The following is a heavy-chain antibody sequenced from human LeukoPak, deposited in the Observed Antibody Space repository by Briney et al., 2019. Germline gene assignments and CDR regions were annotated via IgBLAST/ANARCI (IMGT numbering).Heavy chain of an antibody. CDR1: GGSISSYY. D-gene: IGHD2-2*01. Sequence: SETLSLTCTVSGGSISSYYWSWIRQPPGKGLEWIGYIYYSGSTNYNPSLKSRVTISVDTSKNQFSLKLSSVTAADTAVYYCARADIVVVPAATKWGYFDYWGQGTLVTVSS. V-gene: IGHV4-59*12. J-gene: IGHJ4*02. CDR2: IYYSGST. CDR3: ARADIVVVPAATKWGYFDY.